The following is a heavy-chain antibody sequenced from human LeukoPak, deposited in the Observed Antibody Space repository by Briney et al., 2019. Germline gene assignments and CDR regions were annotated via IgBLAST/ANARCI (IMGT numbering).Heavy chain of an antibody. D-gene: IGHD6-13*01. Sequence: GGSLRLSCAASGFTFSSYWMHWVRQGPGKGLVWVSRINTDGSSTSYADSVKGRLTISRDNAKNTLYLQMNSLRAEDTAVYYCARESGIAAALDLWGQGTLVTVSS. V-gene: IGHV3-74*01. J-gene: IGHJ5*02. CDR2: INTDGSST. CDR3: ARESGIAAALDL. CDR1: GFTFSSYW.